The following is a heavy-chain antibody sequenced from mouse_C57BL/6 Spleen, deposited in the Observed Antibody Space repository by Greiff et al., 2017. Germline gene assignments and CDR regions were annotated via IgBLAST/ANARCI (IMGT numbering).Heavy chain of an antibody. V-gene: IGHV1-80*01. CDR1: GYAFSSYW. CDR3: ATYDGYYQGYFDV. D-gene: IGHD2-3*01. CDR2: IYPGDGDT. Sequence: QVHVKQSGAELVKPGASVKISCKASGYAFSSYWMNWVKQRPGKGLEWIGQIYPGDGDTNYNGKFKGKATLTADKSSSTAYMQLSSLTSEDSAVYFCATYDGYYQGYFDVWGTGTTVTVSS. J-gene: IGHJ1*03.